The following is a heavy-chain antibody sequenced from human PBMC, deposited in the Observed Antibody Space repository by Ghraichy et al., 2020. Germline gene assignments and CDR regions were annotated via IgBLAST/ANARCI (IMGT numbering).Heavy chain of an antibody. D-gene: IGHD5-24*01. CDR2: INPNSGGT. V-gene: IGHV1-2*04. Sequence: ASVKVSCKASGYTFTGYYMHWVRQAPGQGLEWMGWINPNSGGTNYAQKFQGWVTMTRDTSISTAYMELSRLRSDDTAVYYCARGEMATIYYYYYGMDVWGQGTTVTVSS. CDR3: ARGEMATIYYYYYGMDV. CDR1: GYTFTGYY. J-gene: IGHJ6*02.